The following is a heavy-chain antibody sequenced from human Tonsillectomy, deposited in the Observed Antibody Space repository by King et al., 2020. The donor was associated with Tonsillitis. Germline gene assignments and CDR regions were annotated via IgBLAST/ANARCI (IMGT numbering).Heavy chain of an antibody. Sequence: VQLVESGGVVVQPGGSLRLSCAASGFNFDDYTMHWVRQAPGKGLEWVSLITWDGGSTFYADSVKGRFTISRDNCKNSLSLQMNSLRPEDTALYYCATERLQYFDYWGQGTLVTVSS. CDR2: ITWDGGST. J-gene: IGHJ4*02. CDR1: GFNFDDYT. D-gene: IGHD3-16*01. V-gene: IGHV3-43*01. CDR3: ATERLQYFDY.